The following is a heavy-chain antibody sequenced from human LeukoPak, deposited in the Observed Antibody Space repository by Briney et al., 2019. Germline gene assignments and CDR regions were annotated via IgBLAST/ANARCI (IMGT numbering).Heavy chain of an antibody. Sequence: PSETLSLTCTVSGGSISSYYWSWIRQPPGKGLEWIGYIYYSGSTNYNPSLKSRVTISVDTSKNQFSLKLSSVTAADTAVYYCARRSSSWNGYYFDYWGQGTLVTVSS. J-gene: IGHJ4*02. CDR2: IYYSGST. CDR1: GGSISSYY. D-gene: IGHD6-13*01. V-gene: IGHV4-59*08. CDR3: ARRSSSWNGYYFDY.